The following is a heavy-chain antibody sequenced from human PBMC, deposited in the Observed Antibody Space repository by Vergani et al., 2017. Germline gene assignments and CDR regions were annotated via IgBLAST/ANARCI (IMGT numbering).Heavy chain of an antibody. CDR2: ISYDGTNK. CDR1: GFTFGDHG. J-gene: IGHJ6*03. D-gene: IGHD2-8*02. Sequence: QVQLVESGGGVVQPGRSLRLSCAASGFTFGDHGIHWVRRAPGKGLEWVALISYDGTNKYYTNSVRGRFTISRDNSKSTLFLQMNSLRVEDMAVYYCARDRGDWRYSRDFYNYYIDVWGKGTTVTVSS. V-gene: IGHV3-30-3*01. CDR3: ARDRGDWRYSRDFYNYYIDV.